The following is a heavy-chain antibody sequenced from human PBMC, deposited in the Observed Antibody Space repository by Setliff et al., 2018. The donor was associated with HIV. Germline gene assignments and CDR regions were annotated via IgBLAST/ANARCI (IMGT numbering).Heavy chain of an antibody. V-gene: IGHV4-39*01. CDR2: IYYNGNT. CDR1: GASISSPIYY. D-gene: IGHD6-13*01. Sequence: SETLSLTCSVSGASISSPIYYWGWIRQAPGKGLEWIGNIYYNGNTNYKPSLERRLTISVDTSKNQFSLSLSSVTATDTALYFCAAAEGQGPWYFFDDWGQGTQVTVSS. J-gene: IGHJ4*02. CDR3: AAAEGQGPWYFFDD.